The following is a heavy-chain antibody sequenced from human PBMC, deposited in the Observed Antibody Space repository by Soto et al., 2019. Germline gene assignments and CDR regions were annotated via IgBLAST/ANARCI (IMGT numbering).Heavy chain of an antibody. J-gene: IGHJ6*02. D-gene: IGHD2-2*01. V-gene: IGHV1-69*01. CDR2: IIPISDTT. Sequence: QVQLVQSGAEVKKPGSSVKVSCKASGGTFSSYAISWVRQAPGQGLEWMGGIIPISDTTNYAQKFQGRVTINADESTSTAYIELSSLRSEDTAVYYCARSQGSSTSLEIYYYYYFGMDVWGQGTTVTVSS. CDR1: GGTFSSYA. CDR3: ARSQGSSTSLEIYYYYYFGMDV.